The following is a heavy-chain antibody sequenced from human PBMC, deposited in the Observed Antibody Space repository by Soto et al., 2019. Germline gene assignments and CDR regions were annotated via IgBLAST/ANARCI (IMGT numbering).Heavy chain of an antibody. V-gene: IGHV1-69*13. Sequence: ASVKVSCKASGGTFSSYAISWVRQAPGQGLEWMGGIIPIFGTANYAQKFQGRVTITADESTSTAYMELSSLRSEDTAVYYCARDGQWADPIGGGLVPSSHYYYGMDVWGQGTTVTVSS. CDR3: ARDGQWADPIGGGLVPSSHYYYGMDV. CDR2: IIPIFGTA. D-gene: IGHD6-19*01. CDR1: GGTFSSYA. J-gene: IGHJ6*02.